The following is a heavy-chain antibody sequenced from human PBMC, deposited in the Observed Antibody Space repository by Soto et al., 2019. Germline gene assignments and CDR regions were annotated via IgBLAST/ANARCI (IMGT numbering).Heavy chain of an antibody. CDR2: ISSSSSYT. V-gene: IGHV3-11*06. J-gene: IGHJ3*02. D-gene: IGHD4-17*01. CDR3: ARASGDYPPDAFDI. Sequence: QVQLMESGGGLVKPGGSLRLSCAASGFTFSDYYMSWIRQAPGKGLEWVSYISSSSSYTNYADSVKGRFTISRDNAKNSLYLQMNSLRAEDTAVYYCARASGDYPPDAFDIWGQGTMVTVSS. CDR1: GFTFSDYY.